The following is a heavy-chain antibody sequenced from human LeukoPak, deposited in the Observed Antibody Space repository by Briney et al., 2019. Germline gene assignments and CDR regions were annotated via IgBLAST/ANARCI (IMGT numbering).Heavy chain of an antibody. Sequence: GESLKVSCLGTGYSFTSYWIGWVRQMPGKGLEWMGIIFPDDPATRYSPSFHAQLTISADTSVTTAYLQWTSLKASDTAIYYCARLASSGWYSEDAFDIWGQGTMVTVSS. D-gene: IGHD6-19*01. J-gene: IGHJ3*02. V-gene: IGHV5-51*01. CDR1: GYSFTSYW. CDR3: ARLASSGWYSEDAFDI. CDR2: IFPDDPAT.